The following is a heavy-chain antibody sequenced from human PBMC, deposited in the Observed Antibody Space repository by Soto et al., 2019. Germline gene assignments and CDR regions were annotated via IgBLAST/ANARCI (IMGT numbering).Heavy chain of an antibody. V-gene: IGHV4-59*01. CDR3: ARDSVIAAAGTISYFDY. Sequence: SETLSLTCTVSGGSISSYYWSWIRQPPGKGLEWIGYIYYSGSTNYNPPLKSRVTIAVDTSKNHFSLKLISVTAADTAVYYCARDSVIAAAGTISYFDYWGQGTLVTVSS. J-gene: IGHJ4*02. D-gene: IGHD6-13*01. CDR2: IYYSGST. CDR1: GGSISSYY.